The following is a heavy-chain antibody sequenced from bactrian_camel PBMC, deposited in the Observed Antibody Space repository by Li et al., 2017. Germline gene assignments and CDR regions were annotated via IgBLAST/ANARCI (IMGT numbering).Heavy chain of an antibody. CDR1: GYRLYTHSSYC. V-gene: IGHV3S1*01. J-gene: IGHJ6*01. CDR3: AAEVLDSDYDVRYQCEHRNQANFGV. Sequence: QLVESGGDSVQAGGSLRLSCETSGYRLYTHSSYCLAWFRQAPGEEREGVAALYVDGGRTIYADSVEGRFTISQDNAKNTLYLQMDSLRPEDTGMYYCAAEVLDSDYDVRYQCEHRNQANFGVWSQGTQVTVS. D-gene: IGHD4*01. CDR2: LYVDGGRT.